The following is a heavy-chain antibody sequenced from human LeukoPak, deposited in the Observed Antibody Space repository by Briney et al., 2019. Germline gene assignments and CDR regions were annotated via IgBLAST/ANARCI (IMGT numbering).Heavy chain of an antibody. Sequence: PSETLSLTCTVSGGSISSSSYYWGWIRQPPGKGLEWIGSIYYSGSTYYNPSLKSRVTISVDTSKNQFSLKLSSVTAADTAVYYCARHEVGEAFDIWGQGTMVTVSS. D-gene: IGHD3-10*01. CDR2: IYYSGST. V-gene: IGHV4-39*01. CDR3: ARHEVGEAFDI. CDR1: GGSISSSSYY. J-gene: IGHJ3*02.